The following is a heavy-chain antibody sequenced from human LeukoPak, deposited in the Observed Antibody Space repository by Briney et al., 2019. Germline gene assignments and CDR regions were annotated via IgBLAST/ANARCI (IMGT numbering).Heavy chain of an antibody. CDR1: GFTFSTYW. V-gene: IGHV3-7*01. Sequence: PEGSLRLSCATSGFTFSTYWMNWVRQAPGKGLEWVANIKRDGSEKYYVGSVKGRFTISRDNAKNSLYLQMNSLRAEDTGVYYCTTGLDYWGQGTLVTVSS. CDR3: TTGLDY. CDR2: IKRDGSEK. J-gene: IGHJ4*02.